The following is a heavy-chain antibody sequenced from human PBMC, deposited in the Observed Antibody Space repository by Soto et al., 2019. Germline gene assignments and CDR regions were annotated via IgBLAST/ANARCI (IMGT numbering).Heavy chain of an antibody. J-gene: IGHJ3*02. Sequence: VKVSCKTSGYSFAGHYLHWVRQAPGQGLDWMGWINPNSGGTIYSQKFQGRVTMTRDTSISTAYMVLTSLRSDDTAVYYCARDSHYDILTGYSRNAFDMWGRGTVVTVSS. CDR2: INPNSGGT. D-gene: IGHD3-9*01. CDR1: GYSFAGHY. V-gene: IGHV1-2*02. CDR3: ARDSHYDILTGYSRNAFDM.